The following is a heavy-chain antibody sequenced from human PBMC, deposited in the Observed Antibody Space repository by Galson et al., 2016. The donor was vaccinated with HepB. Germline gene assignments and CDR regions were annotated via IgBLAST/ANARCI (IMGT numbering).Heavy chain of an antibody. CDR2: ISANGHVT. CDR1: GFTFSNYW. V-gene: IGHV3-23*01. D-gene: IGHD2/OR15-2a*01. J-gene: IGHJ4*02. CDR3: AKDRGYFGSALDY. Sequence: SLRLSCAASGFTFSNYWMTWVRQAPGKGLEWVSGISANGHVTHYADSVKGRFTISRDNSENTLYLQMNSLRAEDTALYYCAKDRGYFGSALDYWGQGTLVTVSS.